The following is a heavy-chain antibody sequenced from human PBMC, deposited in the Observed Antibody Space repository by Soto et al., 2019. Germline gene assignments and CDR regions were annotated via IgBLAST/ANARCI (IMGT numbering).Heavy chain of an antibody. Sequence: SETLSLTCTVSGGSISSVGSSGGWTRRNQGKAREWIGYIYYSGSTYYNPSLKSRVTISVDTSKNQFSLKLSSVTAADTAVYYCARDVVPAAMDWVGYYGMDVWGQGTTVTVSS. D-gene: IGHD2-2*01. CDR2: IYYSGST. CDR3: ARDVVPAAMDWVGYYGMDV. V-gene: IGHV4-31*03. J-gene: IGHJ6*02. CDR1: GGSISSVGSS.